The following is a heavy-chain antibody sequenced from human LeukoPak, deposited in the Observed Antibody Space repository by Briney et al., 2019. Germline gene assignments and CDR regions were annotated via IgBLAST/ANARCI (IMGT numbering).Heavy chain of an antibody. Sequence: GGSLRLSCAASGFTFSSYAMSWVRQAPGKGLEWVSAITSSGDTTFYADSVRSRFTISRDNSKNTLYLQMSSLRAEDTAVFYCAKDRPNYFGSNGHYYRRNGDSWGQGTLVTVSS. CDR1: GFTFSSYA. CDR3: AKDRPNYFGSNGHYYRRNGDS. J-gene: IGHJ5*01. D-gene: IGHD3-10*01. V-gene: IGHV3-23*01. CDR2: ITSSGDTT.